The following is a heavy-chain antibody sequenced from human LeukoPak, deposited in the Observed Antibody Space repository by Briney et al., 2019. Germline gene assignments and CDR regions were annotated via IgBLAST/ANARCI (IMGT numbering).Heavy chain of an antibody. Sequence: SGGSLRLSCAASGFTFSSYEMNWVRQAPGKGLEWVSYIGISGRTTYYADSVKGRFSISRDNAKNSLYLQMNSLEAEDTAVYYCARLGRWLQLGLDYWGQGTLVTVSS. CDR1: GFTFSSYE. CDR2: IGISGRTT. CDR3: ARLGRWLQLGLDY. J-gene: IGHJ4*02. V-gene: IGHV3-48*03. D-gene: IGHD5-24*01.